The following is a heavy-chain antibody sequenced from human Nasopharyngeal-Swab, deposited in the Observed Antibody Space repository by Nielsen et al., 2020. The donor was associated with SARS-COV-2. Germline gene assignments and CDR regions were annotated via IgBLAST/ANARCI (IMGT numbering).Heavy chain of an antibody. Sequence: GATLVKPTQTGTLTCTFSGFSLSTSGMWVSGIRQPPGKALEWLARIDWDDDKYYSTSLKTRLTISKDTSKNQVVLTMTNMDPVDTATYYCARYIPTGGMAVWGQGTTVTLSS. CDR3: ARYIPTGGMAV. D-gene: IGHD2-2*02. CDR1: GFSLSTSGMW. CDR2: IDWDDDK. J-gene: IGHJ6*02. V-gene: IGHV2-70*11.